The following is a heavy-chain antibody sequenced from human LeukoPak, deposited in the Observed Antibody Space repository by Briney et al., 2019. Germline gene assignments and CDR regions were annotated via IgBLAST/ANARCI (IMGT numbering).Heavy chain of an antibody. V-gene: IGHV3-30*04. CDR1: GFTFSNYA. J-gene: IGHJ4*02. CDR3: ARRAGAYSHPYDY. Sequence: QPGGSLRLSCAASGFTFSNYAMHWVRQAPGTGLEWVALISYDGSDRHYVDSVKGRFTISRDNSKNTLYLQINRLRAEDAAVYYCARRAGAYSHPYDYWGQGTLVTVSS. D-gene: IGHD4/OR15-4a*01. CDR2: ISYDGSDR.